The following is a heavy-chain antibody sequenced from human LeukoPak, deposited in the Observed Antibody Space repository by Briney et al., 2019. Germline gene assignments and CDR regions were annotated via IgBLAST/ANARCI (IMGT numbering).Heavy chain of an antibody. J-gene: IGHJ6*03. Sequence: SETLSLTCTVSGGSISSYYWSWIRQPAGKGLEWIGRIYTSGSTNYNPSLKSRVTMSVDTSKNQFSLKLSSVTAADTAVYYCARENIVVVPAAIVKRYYCYYMDVWGKGTTVTVSS. D-gene: IGHD2-2*01. CDR1: GGSISSYY. CDR3: ARENIVVVPAAIVKRYYCYYMDV. CDR2: IYTSGST. V-gene: IGHV4-4*07.